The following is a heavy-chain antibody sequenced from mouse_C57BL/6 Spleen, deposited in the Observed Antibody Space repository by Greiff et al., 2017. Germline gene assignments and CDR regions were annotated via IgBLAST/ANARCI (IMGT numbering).Heavy chain of an antibody. V-gene: IGHV5-15*04. CDR3: ARLGYYYGSSPFDY. CDR2: ISNLAYSI. D-gene: IGHD1-1*01. CDR1: GFTFSDYG. J-gene: IGHJ2*01. Sequence: EVMLVESGGGLVQPGGSLKLSCAASGFTFSDYGMAWVRQAPRKGPEWVAFISNLAYSIYYADTVTGRFTISREDAKNTLYLDMSSLRSEDTAMYYCARLGYYYGSSPFDYWGQGTTLTVSS.